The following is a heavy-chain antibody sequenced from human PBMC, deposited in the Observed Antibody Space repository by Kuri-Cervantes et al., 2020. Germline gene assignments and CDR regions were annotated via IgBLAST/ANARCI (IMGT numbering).Heavy chain of an antibody. J-gene: IGHJ6*02. V-gene: IGHV1-69*13. CDR1: GYTFTSYG. CDR2: IIPIFGTA. CDR3: ARGGSGRPLREVLYYGMDV. D-gene: IGHD6-19*01. Sequence: SVKVSCKASGYTFTSYGISWVRQAPGQGLEWMGGIIPIFGTANYAQKFQGRVTITADESTSTAYMELSSLRSEDTAVYYCARGGSGRPLREVLYYGMDVWGQGTTVTVSS.